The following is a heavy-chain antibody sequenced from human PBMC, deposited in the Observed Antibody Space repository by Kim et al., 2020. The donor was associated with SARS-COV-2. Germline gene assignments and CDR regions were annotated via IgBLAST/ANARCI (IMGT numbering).Heavy chain of an antibody. CDR1: GGSFSGYY. J-gene: IGHJ4*02. CDR2: INHSGST. Sequence: SHTLSLTCAVYGGSFSGYYWSWIRQPPGKGLEWIGEINHSGSTNYNPSLKSRVTISVDTSKNQFSLKLSSVTAADTAVYYCARLTSNKIPDYWGQGTLVT. CDR3: ARLTSNKIPDY. V-gene: IGHV4-34*01. D-gene: IGHD4-4*01.